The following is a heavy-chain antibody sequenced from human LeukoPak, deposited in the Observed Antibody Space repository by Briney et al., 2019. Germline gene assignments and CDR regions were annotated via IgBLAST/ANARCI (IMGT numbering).Heavy chain of an antibody. Sequence: GGSLRLSCAASGFTFSSYGMHWVRQAPGKGLEWVAVIWYDGSNKYYADSVKGRFTISRDNSKNTLYLQMNSLRADDTAVYYCAKDLGRYRNNFFDYWGQGNLVTVSS. CDR2: IWYDGSNK. CDR1: GFTFSSYG. V-gene: IGHV3-33*06. J-gene: IGHJ4*02. D-gene: IGHD1-26*01. CDR3: AKDLGRYRNNFFDY.